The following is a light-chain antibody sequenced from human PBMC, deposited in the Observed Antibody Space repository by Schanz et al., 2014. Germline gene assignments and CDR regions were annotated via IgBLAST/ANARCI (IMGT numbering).Light chain of an antibody. Sequence: EIVMTQSPATLSVSPGERATLSCRASQSVSSNLAWYQQKPGQAPRLLIFGASTRATGIPARFSGSGSGTDFTLTISSLQPEDFATYYCQQSGTFGQGTRLDIK. V-gene: IGKV3-15*01. CDR2: GAS. J-gene: IGKJ5*01. CDR1: QSVSSN. CDR3: QQSGT.